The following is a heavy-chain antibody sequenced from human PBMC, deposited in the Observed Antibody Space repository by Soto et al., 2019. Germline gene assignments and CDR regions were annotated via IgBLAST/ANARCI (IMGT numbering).Heavy chain of an antibody. CDR2: ISYDGSNK. V-gene: IGHV3-30*18. CDR3: AKARRPANYYYYGMDV. CDR1: GFTFSSYW. Sequence: GGSLRLSCAASGFTFSSYWMTWVRQAPGKGLEWAAVISYDGSNKYYADSVKGRFTISRDNSKNTLYLQMNSLRAEDTAVYYCAKARRPANYYYYGMDVWGQGTTVTVSS. J-gene: IGHJ6*02. D-gene: IGHD2-15*01.